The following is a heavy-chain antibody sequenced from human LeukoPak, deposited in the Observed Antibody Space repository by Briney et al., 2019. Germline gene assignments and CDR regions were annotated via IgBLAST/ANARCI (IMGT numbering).Heavy chain of an antibody. Sequence: SETLSLTCAVYGGSFSGYYWSWIRQPPGKGLEWIGEINHSGSTNYNPSLKSRVTISVDTSKNQFSLKLSSVTAADTAVYYCARLKRTYYYDSSGSGPPLLIAYYMDVWGKGTTVTVSS. D-gene: IGHD3-22*01. CDR1: GGSFSGYY. CDR2: INHSGST. V-gene: IGHV4-34*01. J-gene: IGHJ6*03. CDR3: ARLKRTYYYDSSGSGPPLLIAYYMDV.